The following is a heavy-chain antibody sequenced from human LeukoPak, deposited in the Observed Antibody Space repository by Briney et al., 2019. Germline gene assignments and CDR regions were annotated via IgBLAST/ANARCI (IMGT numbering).Heavy chain of an antibody. Sequence: GGSLRLSCAASGFTFSSYWMSWVRQAPGKGLEWVANIKQDGSEKYYVDSVKGRFTISRDNAKNSLYLQMNSLRAEDTAVYYCARDVGAAQLVNFDYWGQGTLVTVSS. V-gene: IGHV3-7*01. J-gene: IGHJ4*02. CDR1: GFTFSSYW. CDR3: ARDVGAAQLVNFDY. CDR2: IKQDGSEK. D-gene: IGHD6-13*01.